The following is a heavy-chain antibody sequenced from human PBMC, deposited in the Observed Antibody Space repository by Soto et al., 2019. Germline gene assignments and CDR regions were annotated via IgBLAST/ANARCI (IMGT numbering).Heavy chain of an antibody. Sequence: SETLCLTCSVSGGSISSYDGSWIRQPPGKGLEWIGYIYYSGSTNYNPSLKSRVTISVDTSKNQFSLKLSSVTAADTAVYYCARGTYYYYYYMDVWGKGTTVTVS. V-gene: IGHV4-59*01. CDR2: IYYSGST. J-gene: IGHJ6*03. CDR3: ARGTYYYYYYMDV. CDR1: GGSISSYD.